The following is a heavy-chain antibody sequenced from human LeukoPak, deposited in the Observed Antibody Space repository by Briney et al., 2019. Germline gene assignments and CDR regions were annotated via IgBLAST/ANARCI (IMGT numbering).Heavy chain of an antibody. CDR3: AKDTGRDILTGYGDLDY. D-gene: IGHD3-9*01. V-gene: IGHV3-30*18. CDR1: GFTFSSYG. CDR2: ISYDGSNK. J-gene: IGHJ4*02. Sequence: GGSLRLSCAASGFTFSSYGMHWVRQAPGKGLEWVAVISYDGSNKYYADSVKGRFTISRDNSKNTLYLQMNSLRAEDTAVYYCAKDTGRDILTGYGDLDYWGQGTLVTVSS.